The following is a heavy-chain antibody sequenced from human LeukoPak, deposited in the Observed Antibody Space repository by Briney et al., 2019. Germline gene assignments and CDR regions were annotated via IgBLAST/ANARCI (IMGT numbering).Heavy chain of an antibody. D-gene: IGHD3-3*01. V-gene: IGHV4-59*12. Sequence: PSETLSLTCSVSGGSISSYYWSWIRQPPGKGLEWIGYIYYSGSTKYNPSLKSRVTISVDTSNNQFSLKLSSVTAADTAVYYCARGRSFWSGYYPHAYWGQGTLVTVSS. CDR2: IYYSGST. J-gene: IGHJ4*02. CDR3: ARGRSFWSGYYPHAY. CDR1: GGSISSYY.